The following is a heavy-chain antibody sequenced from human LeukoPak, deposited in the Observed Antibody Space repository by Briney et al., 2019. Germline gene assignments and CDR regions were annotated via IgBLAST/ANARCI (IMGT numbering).Heavy chain of an antibody. CDR3: AKSFSPTYCSGGSCSLVDAFDI. Sequence: GGSLRLSCAASGFTFSSYGMHWVRQAPGKGLEWVAVIWYDGSNKYYADSVKGRFTISRDNSKNTLSLQMNSLRAEDTAVYYCAKSFSPTYCSGGSCSLVDAFDIWGQGAMVTVSS. V-gene: IGHV3-33*06. D-gene: IGHD2-15*01. J-gene: IGHJ3*02. CDR1: GFTFSSYG. CDR2: IWYDGSNK.